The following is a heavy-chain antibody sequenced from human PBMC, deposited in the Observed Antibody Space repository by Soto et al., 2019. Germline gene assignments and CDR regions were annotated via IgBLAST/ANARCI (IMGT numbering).Heavy chain of an antibody. D-gene: IGHD5-12*01. CDR1: GFTFSSYS. CDR2: ISSSSSYI. CDR3: ARRLNVDIVATTTKPFDY. J-gene: IGHJ4*02. V-gene: IGHV3-21*01. Sequence: PGGSLRLSCAASGFTFSSYSMNWVRQAPGKGLEWVSSISSSSSYIYYADSVEGRFTISRDNAKNSLYLQMNSLRAEDTAVYYCARRLNVDIVATTTKPFDYWGQGTLVTVSS.